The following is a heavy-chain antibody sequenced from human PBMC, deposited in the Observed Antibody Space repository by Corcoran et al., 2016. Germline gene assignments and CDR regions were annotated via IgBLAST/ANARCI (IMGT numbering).Heavy chain of an antibody. D-gene: IGHD6-19*01. CDR2: ISDGSRYT. CDR1: GFTFSPYT. V-gene: IGHV3-21*01. Sequence: EVQLVESGGGLVKPGESLRLSCAASGFTFSPYTLNWVRQAPGKGLEWVSSISDGSRYTYYADSVKGRFTISRDNAENSLYLQMNSLGADDTAVYFCTAGRPFASGWIQGYFDYCGQGTLVSVSS. CDR3: TAGRPFASGWIQGYFDY. J-gene: IGHJ4*02.